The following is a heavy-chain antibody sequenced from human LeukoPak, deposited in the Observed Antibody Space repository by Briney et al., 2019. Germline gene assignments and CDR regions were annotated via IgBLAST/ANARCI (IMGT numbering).Heavy chain of an antibody. CDR2: IIPIFGTA. CDR3: AGVPDGLYDSSGYYYLPQPYFDH. Sequence: GASVKVSCKASGGTFSSYAISWVRQAPGQGLEWMGGIIPIFGTANYAQKFQGRVTITADESTSTAYMELSSLRSEDTAVYYCAGVPDGLYDSSGYYYLPQPYFDHWGRGTLVTVSS. V-gene: IGHV1-69*13. D-gene: IGHD3-22*01. J-gene: IGHJ4*02. CDR1: GGTFSSYA.